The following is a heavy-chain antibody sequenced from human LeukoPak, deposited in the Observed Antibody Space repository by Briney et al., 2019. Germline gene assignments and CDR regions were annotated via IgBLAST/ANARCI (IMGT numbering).Heavy chain of an antibody. D-gene: IGHD2/OR15-2a*01. J-gene: IGHJ6*03. Sequence: GGALRLSCAASGVAFDDYAMHWVRDASGKGLEWVSHITWDGGSTHYADSVEGRFTISRDNRENSLYLQMNSLRPEDTALYYCAKDRAARGRGNYFYMDVWGKGTTVTVSS. CDR1: GVAFDDYA. CDR2: ITWDGGST. V-gene: IGHV3-43D*03. CDR3: AKDRAARGRGNYFYMDV.